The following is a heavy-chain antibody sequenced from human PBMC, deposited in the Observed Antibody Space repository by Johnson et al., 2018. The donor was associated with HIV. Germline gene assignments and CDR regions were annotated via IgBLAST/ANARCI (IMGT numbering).Heavy chain of an antibody. CDR3: AKDLDGYNSLDAFDI. V-gene: IGHV3-7*01. J-gene: IGHJ3*02. CDR1: GFTFDTSW. D-gene: IGHD5-24*01. CDR2: IKDDGSEK. Sequence: VQLVESGGGLVQPGRSLRLSCAASGFTFDTSWMAWVRQAPGKGLEWVAHIKDDGSEKYYVDSVKGRFTVSRDNAKNSLYLQMNSLRAEDTAVYYCAKDLDGYNSLDAFDIWGQGTMVTVSS.